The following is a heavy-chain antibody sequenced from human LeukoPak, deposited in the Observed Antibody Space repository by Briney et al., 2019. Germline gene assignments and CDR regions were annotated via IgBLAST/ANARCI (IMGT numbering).Heavy chain of an antibody. CDR2: MNPNSGNT. CDR3: ARGFGIRGVILC. V-gene: IGHV1-8*02. CDR1: GGTFSSYA. J-gene: IGHJ4*02. D-gene: IGHD3-16*01. Sequence: ASVKVSCKASGGTFSSYAISWVRQATGQGLEWMGWMNPNSGNTGYAQKFQGRVTMTRNTSISTAYMELSSLRSEDTAVYYCARGFGIRGVILCWGQGTLVTVSS.